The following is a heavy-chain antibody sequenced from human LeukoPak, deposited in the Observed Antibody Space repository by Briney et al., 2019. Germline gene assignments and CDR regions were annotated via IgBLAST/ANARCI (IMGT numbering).Heavy chain of an antibody. V-gene: IGHV3-66*01. J-gene: IGHJ6*03. CDR2: IYSGDST. Sequence: GGSLRLSCAASGFTVSRNYMSWVRQAPGKGLEWVSVIYSGDSTYYADSVKSRFTISRDNSKSTLYLQMSSLRAEDTAVYYCATDDYCSSTSCYTYYYYYMDVWGKGTTVTVSS. D-gene: IGHD2-2*01. CDR3: ATDDYCSSTSCYTYYYYYMDV. CDR1: GFTVSRNY.